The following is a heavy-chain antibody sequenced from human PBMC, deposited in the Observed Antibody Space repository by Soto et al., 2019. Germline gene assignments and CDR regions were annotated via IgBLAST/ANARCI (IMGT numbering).Heavy chain of an antibody. V-gene: IGHV3-11*05. CDR2: ISSSSSYT. Sequence: QVQLVESGGGLVKPGGSLRLSCAASGFTFSDYYMSWIRQAPGKGLEWVSYISSSSSYTNYADSVKGRFTISRDNAKNSLYLQMNSLRAEDTAVYYCARRAGSSSWYWYFDLWGRGTLVTVSS. D-gene: IGHD6-13*01. J-gene: IGHJ2*01. CDR1: GFTFSDYY. CDR3: ARRAGSSSWYWYFDL.